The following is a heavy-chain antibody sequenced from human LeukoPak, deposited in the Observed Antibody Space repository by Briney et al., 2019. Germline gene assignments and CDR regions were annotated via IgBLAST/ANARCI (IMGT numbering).Heavy chain of an antibody. CDR2: INHSGST. CDR1: GGSFSGYY. V-gene: IGHV4-34*01. Sequence: PSETLSLTCAVYGGSFSGYYWRWIRQPPGKGLEWIGEINHSGSTNYNPSLKSRVTISVDTSKNQFSLKLTSVTAADTAVYYCAREVNTVDYYYYYMDVWGKGTTVTVSS. CDR3: AREVNTVDYYYYYMDV. D-gene: IGHD4-23*01. J-gene: IGHJ6*03.